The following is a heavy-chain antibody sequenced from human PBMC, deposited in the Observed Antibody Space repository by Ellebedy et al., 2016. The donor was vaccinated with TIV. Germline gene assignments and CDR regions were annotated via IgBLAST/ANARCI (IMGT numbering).Heavy chain of an antibody. D-gene: IGHD4-17*01. CDR1: GYTFTSYG. CDR2: ISTYNGNT. J-gene: IGHJ4*02. V-gene: IGHV1-18*01. Sequence: AASVKVSCNASGYTFTSYGISWVRQAPGQGLEWMGWISTYNGNTNYAQKLQGRVTMTTDTSTSTAYMELRSLRSDDTAVYYCARDRDYAQDYWGQGTLVTVSS. CDR3: ARDRDYAQDY.